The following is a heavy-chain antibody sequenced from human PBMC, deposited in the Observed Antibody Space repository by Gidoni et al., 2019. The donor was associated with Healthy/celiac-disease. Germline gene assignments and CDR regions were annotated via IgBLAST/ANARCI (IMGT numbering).Heavy chain of an antibody. CDR1: GGSFSGYY. D-gene: IGHD3-9*01. V-gene: IGHV4-34*01. CDR2: INHSGST. J-gene: IGHJ4*02. CDR3: ARDGGTGDDWFQIDY. Sequence: QVQLQQWGAGLLKPSETLSLTCAVYGGSFSGYYWSWIRQPPGKGLEWIGEINHSGSTNYNPSLKSRVTISVDTSKNQFSLKLSSVTAADTAVYYCARDGGTGDDWFQIDYWGQGTLVTVSS.